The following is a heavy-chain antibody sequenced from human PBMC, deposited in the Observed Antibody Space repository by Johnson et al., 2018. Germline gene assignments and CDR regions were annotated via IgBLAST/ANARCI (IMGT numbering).Heavy chain of an antibody. Sequence: VQLVESGGGLVKPGGSLRLSCVVSGFTFSNAWLTRVRQAPGKGLEWVGRIKRKTDVGTADYAAPVKGRFTISRDDSKNTLYLQMNSLKTEDTAVYYCTPDYYDSSGYGGDYYYYMDVWGKGTTVTVSS. J-gene: IGHJ6*03. CDR1: GFTFSNAW. CDR2: IKRKTDVGTA. V-gene: IGHV3-15*01. D-gene: IGHD3-22*01. CDR3: TPDYYDSSGYGGDYYYYMDV.